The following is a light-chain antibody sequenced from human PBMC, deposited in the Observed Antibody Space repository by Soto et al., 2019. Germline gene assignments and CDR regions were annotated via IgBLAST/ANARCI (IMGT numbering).Light chain of an antibody. CDR2: AAS. CDR1: QTISTY. V-gene: IGKV1-39*01. J-gene: IGKJ2*01. CDR3: QQSHGIPYT. Sequence: DIQMTQSPSSLSASVGDRVAITCRAGQTISTYLNWYQQKLGKAPKLLIYAASSLQSGVPSRFSCSGSRTEFTLTISSLQPEDFATYSCQQSHGIPYTFGQGTKLEMK.